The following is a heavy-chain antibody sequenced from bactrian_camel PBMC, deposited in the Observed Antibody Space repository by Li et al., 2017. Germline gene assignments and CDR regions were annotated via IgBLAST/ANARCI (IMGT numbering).Heavy chain of an antibody. Sequence: HVQLVESGEGSVQAGGSLKLSCLLPQDTWRKYRNLCMAWFRQAPGQEREEVAHISQGGAGTYYADSVKDRFTISQDNAKKTLFLQMNSVRPEDSAIYYCAAGRYRFEICDVSFWGHGTQVTVS. J-gene: IGHJ6*01. V-gene: IGHV3S54*01. CDR1: DTWRKYRNLC. CDR2: ISQGGAGT. D-gene: IGHD6*01. CDR3: AAGRYRFEICDVSF.